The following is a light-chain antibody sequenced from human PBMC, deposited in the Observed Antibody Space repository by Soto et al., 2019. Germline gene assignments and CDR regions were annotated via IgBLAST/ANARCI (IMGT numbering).Light chain of an antibody. Sequence: EIVMTQSPATLSVSPGERATLSCRASQSVSSNLAWYQQRPGQAPRLLIYGASTRATGIPARFSGSRSGTEFILSISSLQSEEFAVYHCQQYENWPLTFGGGTKVEIK. CDR3: QQYENWPLT. CDR1: QSVSSN. J-gene: IGKJ4*01. V-gene: IGKV3-15*01. CDR2: GAS.